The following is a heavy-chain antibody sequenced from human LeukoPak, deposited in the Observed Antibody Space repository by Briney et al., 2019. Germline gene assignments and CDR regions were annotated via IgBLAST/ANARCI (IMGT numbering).Heavy chain of an antibody. Sequence: QSGGSLRLSCAASGFTFSNCAMSWVRQAPGKGLEWVSAISGSGGSTYYADSVKGRFTISRDNSKNTLSLQMNSLRAEDTAVYYCAKGSAVGVAGTTNFDYWGQGTLVTVSS. CDR2: ISGSGGST. J-gene: IGHJ4*02. CDR1: GFTFSNCA. CDR3: AKGSAVGVAGTTNFDY. D-gene: IGHD6-19*01. V-gene: IGHV3-23*01.